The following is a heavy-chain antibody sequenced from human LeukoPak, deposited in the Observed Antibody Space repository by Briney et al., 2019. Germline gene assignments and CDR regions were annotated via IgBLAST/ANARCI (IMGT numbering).Heavy chain of an antibody. CDR2: MNPNSGNT. Sequence: ASVEVSCKASGYTFTSYGISWVRQATGQGLEWMGWMNPNSGNTGYAQKFQGRVTMTRNTSISTAYMELSSLRSEDTAVYYCARRHYYDSSGYLVDYWGQGTLVTVSS. V-gene: IGHV1-8*02. CDR3: ARRHYYDSSGYLVDY. CDR1: GYTFTSYG. D-gene: IGHD3-22*01. J-gene: IGHJ4*02.